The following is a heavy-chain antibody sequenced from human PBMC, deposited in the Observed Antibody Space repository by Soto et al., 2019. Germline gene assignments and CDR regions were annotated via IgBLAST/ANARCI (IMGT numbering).Heavy chain of an antibody. V-gene: IGHV4-30-2*01. Sequence: PSETLSLTCTVSGGSISSGDYYWSWIRQPPGKGLEWIGYIYHSGSTYYNPSLKSRVTISVDRSKNQFSLKLSSVTAADTAVYYCARFGRSGYYNWFDPWGQGTLVTVSS. D-gene: IGHD3-3*01. CDR2: IYHSGST. CDR3: ARFGRSGYYNWFDP. CDR1: GGSISSGDYY. J-gene: IGHJ5*02.